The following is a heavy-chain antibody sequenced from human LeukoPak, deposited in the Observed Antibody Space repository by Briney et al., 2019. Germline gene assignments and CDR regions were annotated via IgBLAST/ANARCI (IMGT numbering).Heavy chain of an antibody. J-gene: IGHJ4*02. CDR3: ARGLWFGELLDY. CDR1: AGSISSGGYY. Sequence: PSETLSLTCTVSAGSISSGGYYWSWIRQHPGKGLEWIGYIYHSGSTFYNPSLRSRVNMSIDMSKNQFSLKLSSVTAADTAVYYCARGLWFGELLDYWGQGTLVTVSS. D-gene: IGHD3-10*01. CDR2: IYHSGST. V-gene: IGHV4-31*03.